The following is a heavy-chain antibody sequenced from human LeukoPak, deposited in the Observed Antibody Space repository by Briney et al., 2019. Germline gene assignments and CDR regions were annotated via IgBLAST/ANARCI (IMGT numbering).Heavy chain of an antibody. D-gene: IGHD1-26*01. V-gene: IGHV3-73*01. CDR2: IRSKANNYAT. Sequence: PGGSLRLSCAASGFTFRGSAMHWVRQASGKGLEWVGRIRSKANNYATAYAASVKGRFTISRDDSKNTAYLQMNSLKTEDTAVYYCYTGSYYGDWGQGTLVTVSS. CDR1: GFTFRGSA. CDR3: YTGSYYGD. J-gene: IGHJ4*02.